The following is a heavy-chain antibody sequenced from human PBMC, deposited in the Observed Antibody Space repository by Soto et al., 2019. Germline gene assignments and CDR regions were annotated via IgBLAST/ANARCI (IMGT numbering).Heavy chain of an antibody. CDR3: ARAPEWGATTDASDY. J-gene: IGHJ4*02. D-gene: IGHD4-17*01. CDR1: GGSFSGYY. Sequence: QVQLQQWGAGLLKPSETLSLTCAVYGGSFSGYYWSWIRQPPGKGLEWIGEINHSGSTNYNPSLKSRVTISVDTSKNQFSLKLSSVTAADTAVYYCARAPEWGATTDASDYWGQGTLVTVSS. V-gene: IGHV4-34*01. CDR2: INHSGST.